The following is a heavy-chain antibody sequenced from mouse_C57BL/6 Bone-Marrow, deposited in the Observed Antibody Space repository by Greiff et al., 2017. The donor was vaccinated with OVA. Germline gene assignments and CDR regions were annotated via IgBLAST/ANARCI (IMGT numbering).Heavy chain of an antibody. CDR3: ARKWNLYYFDY. Sequence: QVQLKESGPELVKPGASVKISCKASGYAFSSSWMNWVKQRPGKGLEWIGRIYPGEGDTNYNGKFKGKATLTADKSSSTAYMQLSSLTSEDSAVYFCARKWNLYYFDYWGQGTTLTVSS. CDR2: IYPGEGDT. V-gene: IGHV1-82*01. J-gene: IGHJ2*01. CDR1: GYAFSSSW. D-gene: IGHD1-3*01.